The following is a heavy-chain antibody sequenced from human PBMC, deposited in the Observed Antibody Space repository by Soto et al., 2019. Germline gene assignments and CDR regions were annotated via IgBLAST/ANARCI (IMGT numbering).Heavy chain of an antibody. V-gene: IGHV3-23*01. CDR2: ISGSGGST. J-gene: IGHJ5*02. Sequence: GGSLRLSCAASGFTFSSYAMSWVRQAPGKGLEWVSAISGSGGSTYYADSVKGRFTISRDNSKNTLYLQMNSLRAEDTAVYYCARLGKYYQSLDPWGPGTLVTVSS. D-gene: IGHD2-2*01. CDR1: GFTFSSYA. CDR3: ARLGKYYQSLDP.